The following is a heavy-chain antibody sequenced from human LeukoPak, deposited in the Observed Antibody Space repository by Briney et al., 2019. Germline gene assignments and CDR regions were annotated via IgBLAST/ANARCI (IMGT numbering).Heavy chain of an antibody. V-gene: IGHV4-4*07. CDR3: ASDRPHSGSYYHY. D-gene: IGHD1-26*01. CDR2: IFSSGST. J-gene: IGHJ4*02. CDR1: GGSTSSYY. Sequence: SETLSLICTVSGGSTSSYYWSWIRQSAGKGLEWIGRIFSSGSTNYNPSLKSRVTMSVDTSKNQISLKVSSVTAADTAVYYCASDRPHSGSYYHYWGQGTLVTVSS.